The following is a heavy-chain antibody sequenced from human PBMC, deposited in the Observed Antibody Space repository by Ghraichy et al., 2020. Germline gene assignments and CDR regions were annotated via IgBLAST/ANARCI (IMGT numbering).Heavy chain of an antibody. V-gene: IGHV3-64D*06. CDR3: VKAATITMVRGVIPSLGY. CDR1: GFTFSSYA. CDR2: ISSNGGST. Sequence: GGSLRLSCSASGFTFSSYAMHWVRQAPGKGLEYVSAISSNGGSTYYADSVKGRFTISRDNSKNTLYLQMSSLRAEDTAVYYCVKAATITMVRGVIPSLGYWGQGTLVTVSS. J-gene: IGHJ4*02. D-gene: IGHD3-10*01.